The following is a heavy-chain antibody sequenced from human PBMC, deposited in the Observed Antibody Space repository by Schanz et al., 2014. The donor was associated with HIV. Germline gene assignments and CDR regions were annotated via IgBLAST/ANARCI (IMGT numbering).Heavy chain of an antibody. D-gene: IGHD1-20*01. CDR3: ARDITGARKSAFEV. CDR2: ISGYSGDT. V-gene: IGHV1-18*01. Sequence: QVQLVQSAAEVKKPGASVRVSCKTSGYTFNGYGITWVRQAPGQGLEWMGWISGYSGDTIYAQSLQGRVTLTMDTSTTTIYMELRSLRSDDTALYYCARDITGARKSAFEVWGQGTMVTVPS. J-gene: IGHJ3*01. CDR1: GYTFNGYG.